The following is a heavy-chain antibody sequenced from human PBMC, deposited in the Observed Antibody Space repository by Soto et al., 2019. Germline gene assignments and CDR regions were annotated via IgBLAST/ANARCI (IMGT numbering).Heavy chain of an antibody. V-gene: IGHV1-69*01. CDR2: IIPIFGTA. Sequence: QVQLVQSGAEVKKPGSSVKVSCKASGGTFSSYAISWVRQAPGQGLEWMGGIIPIFGTANYAQKFQGRVTITADESMSTAYMALSSLRSEDTAVYYCAREAPNGYRRCYFDYWGQGTLVTVSS. CDR3: AREAPNGYRRCYFDY. D-gene: IGHD5-12*01. CDR1: GGTFSSYA. J-gene: IGHJ4*02.